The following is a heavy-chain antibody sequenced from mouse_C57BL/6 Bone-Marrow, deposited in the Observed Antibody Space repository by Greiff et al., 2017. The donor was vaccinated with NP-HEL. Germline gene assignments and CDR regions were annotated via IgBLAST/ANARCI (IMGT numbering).Heavy chain of an antibody. D-gene: IGHD1-1*01. J-gene: IGHJ4*01. CDR2: IDPANGNT. V-gene: IGHV14-3*01. CDR3: ARGGLRGSSPYAMDY. Sequence: VHVKQSVAELVRPGASVKLSCTASGFNIKNTYMHWVKQRPEQGLEWIGRIDPANGNTKYAPKFQGKATITADTSSNTAYLQLSSLTSEDTAIYYCARGGLRGSSPYAMDYWGQGTSVTVSS. CDR1: GFNIKNTY.